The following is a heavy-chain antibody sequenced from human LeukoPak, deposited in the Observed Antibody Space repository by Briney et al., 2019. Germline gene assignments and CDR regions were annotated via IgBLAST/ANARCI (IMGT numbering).Heavy chain of an antibody. Sequence: PGGSLRLSCAASGFTFSNYAMSWVRQAPGKGLEWVSAITGSGGNTYYADSVKGRFTISRDNSKNTVFLQMNSLKTEDTAVYFCTRDHGYGYYYFENWGQGTLVTVS. V-gene: IGHV3-23*01. D-gene: IGHD5-18*01. CDR2: ITGSGGNT. J-gene: IGHJ4*02. CDR3: TRDHGYGYYYFEN. CDR1: GFTFSNYA.